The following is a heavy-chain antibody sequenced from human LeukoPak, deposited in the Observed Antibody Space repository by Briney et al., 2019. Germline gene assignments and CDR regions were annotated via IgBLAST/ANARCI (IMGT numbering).Heavy chain of an antibody. CDR2: ISSSGSTI. J-gene: IGHJ5*02. CDR3: AKLPYGDYNHH. CDR1: GFTFSSYE. Sequence: GGSLRLSCAASGFTFSSYEMNWVRQAPGKGLEWVSYISSSGSTIYYADSVKGRFTISRDNAKNSLYLQMNSLRAEDTAVYYCAKLPYGDYNHHWGQGTLVTVSS. V-gene: IGHV3-48*03. D-gene: IGHD4-17*01.